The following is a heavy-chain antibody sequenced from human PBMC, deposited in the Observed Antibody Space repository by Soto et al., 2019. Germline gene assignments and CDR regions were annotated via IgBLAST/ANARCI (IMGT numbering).Heavy chain of an antibody. D-gene: IGHD6-13*01. Sequence: ASVKVSCKASGYTFTGYYMHWVRQAPGQGLEWMGWINPNSGGTNYAQKFQGRVTMTRDTSISTAYMELSRLRSDDTAVYYCARDSSSWEPTPNNWFDPWGQGTLVTVSS. CDR1: GYTFTGYY. V-gene: IGHV1-2*02. J-gene: IGHJ5*02. CDR3: ARDSSSWEPTPNNWFDP. CDR2: INPNSGGT.